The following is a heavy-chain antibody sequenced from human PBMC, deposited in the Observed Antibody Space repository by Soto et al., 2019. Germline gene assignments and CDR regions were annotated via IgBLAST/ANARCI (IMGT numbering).Heavy chain of an antibody. D-gene: IGHD4-17*01. J-gene: IGHJ6*02. CDR3: ARDLRYGDYESYGMDV. V-gene: IGHV4-31*03. CDR1: GGSISSGGYY. Sequence: QVRLQESGPGLVKPSQTLSLTCTVSGGSISSGGYYWSWIRQHPGKGLEWIGYIYYSGSTYYNPSLKSRVTISVDTSKNQFSLKLSSVTAADTAVYYCARDLRYGDYESYGMDVWGQGTTVTVSS. CDR2: IYYSGST.